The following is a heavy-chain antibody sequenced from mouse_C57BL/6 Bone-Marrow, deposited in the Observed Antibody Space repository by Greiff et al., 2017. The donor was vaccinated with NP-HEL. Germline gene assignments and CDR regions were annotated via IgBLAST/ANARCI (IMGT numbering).Heavy chain of an antibody. CDR2: IYPGDGDT. D-gene: IGHD1-1*01. Sequence: VQLQQSGAELVKPGASVKISCKASGYAFSSYWMNWVKQRPGKGLEWIGQIYPGDGDTNYNGNLKGKATMTADKSSSTAYMQLSSLTSEDAAVYFCARGRVTTVVATYYFDDWGQGTTLTVSS. J-gene: IGHJ2*01. CDR3: ARGRVTTVVATYYFDD. V-gene: IGHV1-80*01. CDR1: GYAFSSYW.